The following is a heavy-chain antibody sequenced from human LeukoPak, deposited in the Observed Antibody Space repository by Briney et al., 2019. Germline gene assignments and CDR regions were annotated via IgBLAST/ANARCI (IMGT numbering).Heavy chain of an antibody. J-gene: IGHJ6*02. Sequence: GASVKVSCKASGYTFTSYYMHWVRQAPGQGLEWMGIINPSGGSTSYAQKFQGRVTMTRDTSTSTVYMELSSLRSEDTAVYYCARADPSLGYSSGWYGMDVWGQGTTVTVSS. CDR3: ARADPSLGYSSGWYGMDV. D-gene: IGHD6-19*01. CDR1: GYTFTSYY. V-gene: IGHV1-46*01. CDR2: INPSGGST.